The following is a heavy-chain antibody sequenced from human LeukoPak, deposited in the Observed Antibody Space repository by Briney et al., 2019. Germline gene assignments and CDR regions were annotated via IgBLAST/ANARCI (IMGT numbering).Heavy chain of an antibody. CDR3: ARDTNYYDSSVYYAFFDY. V-gene: IGHV4-61*02. Sequence: PSQTLSLTCTVSGGSISSGSYYWSWIRQPAGKGLEWIGRIYTSGSANYNPSLKSRVTISVDTSKNQFSLKLSSVTAADTAVYYCARDTNYYDSSVYYAFFDYWGQGALFTVSS. CDR2: IYTSGSA. D-gene: IGHD3-22*01. CDR1: GGSISSGSYY. J-gene: IGHJ4*02.